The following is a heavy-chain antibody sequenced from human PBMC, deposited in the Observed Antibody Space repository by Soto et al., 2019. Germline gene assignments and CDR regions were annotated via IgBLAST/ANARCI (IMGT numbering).Heavy chain of an antibody. J-gene: IGHJ4*02. CDR1: GYTFTGYY. V-gene: IGHV1-2*02. CDR3: ASTICSGGSCYSYDY. CDR2: INPNSGGT. D-gene: IGHD2-15*01. Sequence: SSVKVSCKASGYTFTGYYMHWVRQAPGQGLDWMGWINPNSGGTNYAQKFQGRVTMTRDTSISTAYMELSRLGSDDTAVYYCASTICSGGSCYSYDYWGQGTLVTVSS.